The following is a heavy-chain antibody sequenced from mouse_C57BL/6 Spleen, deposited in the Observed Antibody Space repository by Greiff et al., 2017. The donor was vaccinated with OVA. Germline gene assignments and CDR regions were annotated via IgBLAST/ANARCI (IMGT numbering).Heavy chain of an antibody. J-gene: IGHJ3*01. V-gene: IGHV1-39*01. CDR3: AISPTTVVARGFAY. CDR1: GYSFTDYN. Sequence: EVQLQQSGPELVKPGASVKISCKASGYSFTDYNMNWVKQSHGKSLEWIGVINPNYGTTSYNQKFKGKATLTVDQSSSTAYLQLNSLTSEDSAVYDCAISPTTVVARGFAYWGQGTLVTVSA. D-gene: IGHD1-1*01. CDR2: INPNYGTT.